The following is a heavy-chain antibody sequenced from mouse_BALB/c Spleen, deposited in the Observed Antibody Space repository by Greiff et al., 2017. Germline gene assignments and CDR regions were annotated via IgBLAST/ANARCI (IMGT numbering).Heavy chain of an antibody. CDR1: GYTFTSYV. Sequence: VQLKESGPELVKPGASVKMSCKASGYTFTSYVMHWVKQKPGQGLEWIGYINPYNDGTKYNEKFKGKATLTSDKSSSTAYMELSSLTSEDSAVYYCARWEFITTGAMDYWGQGTSVTVSS. CDR2: INPYNDGT. V-gene: IGHV1-14*01. CDR3: ARWEFITTGAMDY. D-gene: IGHD1-1*01. J-gene: IGHJ4*01.